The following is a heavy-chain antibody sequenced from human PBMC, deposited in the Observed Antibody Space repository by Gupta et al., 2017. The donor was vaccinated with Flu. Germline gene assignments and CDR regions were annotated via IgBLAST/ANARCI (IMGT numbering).Heavy chain of an antibody. D-gene: IGHD2-2*01. V-gene: IGHV4-31*03. Sequence: QVQLQESGPGLVKPSQTLSLTCTVSGGSISSGAYYWSWIRQHPGKGLEWIGYIYYSGSTYYNPSLKSRVTISVDTSKNQFSLKLNSVTAADTAVYYCARGFSGIGYCSSTSCPDGFDIWGQGTMVTVS. CDR3: ARGFSGIGYCSSTSCPDGFDI. J-gene: IGHJ3*02. CDR1: GGSISSGAYY. CDR2: IYYSGST.